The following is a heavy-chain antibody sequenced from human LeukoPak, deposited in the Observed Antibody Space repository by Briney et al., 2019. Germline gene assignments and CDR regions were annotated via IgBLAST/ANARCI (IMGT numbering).Heavy chain of an antibody. Sequence: SETLSLTCTVSGGSISSGGYYWSWIRQHPGKGLEWIGYIYYSGSTYYNPSLKSRVTISVDTSKNQFSLKLSSVTAADTAVYYCARVATVTTVWFDPWGQGTLVTVSS. D-gene: IGHD4-17*01. J-gene: IGHJ5*02. V-gene: IGHV4-31*03. CDR2: IYYSGST. CDR3: ARVATVTTVWFDP. CDR1: GGSISSGGYY.